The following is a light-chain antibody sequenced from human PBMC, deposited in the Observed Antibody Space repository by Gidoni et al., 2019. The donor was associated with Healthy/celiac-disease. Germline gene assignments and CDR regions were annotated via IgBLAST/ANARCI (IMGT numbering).Light chain of an antibody. CDR3: QSYDSSLSGSVV. J-gene: IGLJ2*01. Sequence: QSVLTQPPSVSGAPGQRVTISCTGSSSNIGAGYDVHWYQQLPGTATKLLSYGNSNRPSGVPDRFSGSKSGTSAALAITGLQAEDEADYYCQSYDSSLSGSVVFGGGTKLTVL. CDR2: GNS. CDR1: SSNIGAGYD. V-gene: IGLV1-40*01.